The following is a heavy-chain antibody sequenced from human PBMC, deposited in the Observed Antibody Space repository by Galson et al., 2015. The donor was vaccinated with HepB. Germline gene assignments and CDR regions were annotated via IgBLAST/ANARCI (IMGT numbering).Heavy chain of an antibody. Sequence: SVKVSCKASGGTFSRYTFTWVRQAPGQGLEWMGGIVPVFGRTNYAQKFQVRLTITADKSTSTAYMELSSLTSEDTAVYYCARDPEGLGELSVNYYGMDVWGQGTTVIVSS. V-gene: IGHV1-69*06. CDR2: IVPVFGRT. J-gene: IGHJ6*01. D-gene: IGHD3-16*02. CDR3: ARDPEGLGELSVNYYGMDV. CDR1: GGTFSRYT.